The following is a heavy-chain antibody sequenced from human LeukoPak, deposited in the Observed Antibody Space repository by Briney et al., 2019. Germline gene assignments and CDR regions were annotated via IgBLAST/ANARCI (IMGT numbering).Heavy chain of an antibody. Sequence: GGSLRLSCAASGSTFSSYGMHWVRQAPGKGLEWVAFIRYDGSNKYYVDSAKGRFTISRDNSKNTLYLQMNSLRAEDTAVYYCAKDKGRWLHQVGGYFDYWGQGTLVTVSS. CDR2: IRYDGSNK. CDR3: AKDKGRWLHQVGGYFDY. J-gene: IGHJ4*02. CDR1: GSTFSSYG. V-gene: IGHV3-30*02. D-gene: IGHD5-24*01.